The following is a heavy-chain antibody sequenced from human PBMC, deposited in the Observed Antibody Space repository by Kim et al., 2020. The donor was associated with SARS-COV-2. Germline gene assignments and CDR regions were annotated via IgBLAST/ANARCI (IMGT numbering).Heavy chain of an antibody. V-gene: IGHV3-11*04. D-gene: IGHD2-15*01. J-gene: IGHJ4*01. CDR3: AKGQYGGKGYGRGDFCYGIDY. CDR1: GFTFSSYY. Sequence: GGSLRLSCAASGFTFSSYYMSWIRQAPGKGLEWVSDISSSGSTIYYADSVKGRFTISRDNAKNSLYLQMNSLRDEDTAVYYCAKGQYGGKGYGRGDFCYGIDYWGQGTMVTVSS. CDR2: ISSSGSTI.